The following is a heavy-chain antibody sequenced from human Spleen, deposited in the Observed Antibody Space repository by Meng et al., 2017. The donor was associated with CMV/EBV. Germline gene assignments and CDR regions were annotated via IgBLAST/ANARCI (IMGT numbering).Heavy chain of an antibody. CDR3: ARVHSSSSHYDY. CDR1: GESVYSNSVA. CDR2: TYYRSEWYN. V-gene: IGHV6-1*01. D-gene: IGHD6-6*01. J-gene: IGHJ4*02. Sequence: ISGESVYSNSVAQNWSRQSPSRGLEWLGRTYYRSEWYNDYAVSVKSRITINPDTSKNQFSLQLNSVTPEDTAVYYCARVHSSSSHYDYWGQGTLVTVSS.